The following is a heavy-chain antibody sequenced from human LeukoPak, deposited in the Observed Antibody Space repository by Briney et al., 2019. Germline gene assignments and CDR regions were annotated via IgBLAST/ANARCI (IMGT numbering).Heavy chain of an antibody. D-gene: IGHD5-12*01. J-gene: IGHJ4*02. Sequence: PSQTLSLTCTVSGGSISSGSYYWSWIRQPAGKGLEWIGRIYTSGSTNYNPSLKSRATISVDTSKNQFSLKLSSVTAADTAVYYCAREWLRNTDYWGQGTLVTVSS. CDR2: IYTSGST. V-gene: IGHV4-61*02. CDR3: AREWLRNTDY. CDR1: GGSISSGSYY.